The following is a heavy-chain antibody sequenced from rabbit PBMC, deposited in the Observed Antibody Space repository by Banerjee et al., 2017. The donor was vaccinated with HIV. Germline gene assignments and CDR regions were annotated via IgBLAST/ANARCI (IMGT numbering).Heavy chain of an antibody. V-gene: IGHV1S40*01. CDR3: VRGADYAGYGYGL. D-gene: IGHD6-1*01. J-gene: IGHJ4*01. Sequence: QSLEESGGDLVQPGASLTLTCKASGFDFNSNAMCWVRQAPGKGLEWIACIYAGSSGSTYYASWAKGRFTISKTSSTTVTLQMTSLTAADTATYFCVRGADYAGYGYGLWGPGTLVTVS. CDR1: GFDFNSNA. CDR2: IYAGSSGST.